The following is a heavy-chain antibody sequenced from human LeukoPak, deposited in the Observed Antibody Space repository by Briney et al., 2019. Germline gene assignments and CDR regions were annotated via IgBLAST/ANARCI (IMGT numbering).Heavy chain of an antibody. CDR1: GFTFHTYV. CDR3: ARDRVTMVRGVFYYYGMDV. CDR2: VSYDGTNK. V-gene: IGHV3-30*04. D-gene: IGHD3-10*01. Sequence: GGSLRLSCVASGFTFHTYVMHWVRQAPGKGLEGVSVVSYDGTNKFYADSVKGRFTISRDNSKNTLYLQMNSLRADDTAVYYCARDRVTMVRGVFYYYGMDVWGQGTTVTVSS. J-gene: IGHJ6*02.